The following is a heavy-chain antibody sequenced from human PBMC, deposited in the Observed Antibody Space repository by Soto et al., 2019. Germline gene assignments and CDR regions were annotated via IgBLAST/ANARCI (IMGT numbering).Heavy chain of an antibody. D-gene: IGHD6-13*01. V-gene: IGHV1-69*01. CDR1: GGTFSTYP. CDR3: ARGATHGSIWYFWFDP. Sequence: QVQLVQSGAEVRMPGSSVKVSCKASGGTFSTYPINWVRQAPGQGLEWMGGIIPLFGTTNYAQKFKGRVTITADESTSTAYMELSSLRAEDAAVYYCARGATHGSIWYFWFDPWVQGTLVTVSS. J-gene: IGHJ5*02. CDR2: IIPLFGTT.